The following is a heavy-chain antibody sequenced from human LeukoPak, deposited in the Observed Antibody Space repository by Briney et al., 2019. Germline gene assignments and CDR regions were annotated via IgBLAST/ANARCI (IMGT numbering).Heavy chain of an antibody. Sequence: PGGSLRLSCAASGFTFSTYGVHWVRQAPGKGLEWVAYIQYDGSNEQYADSVKGRFSISRDSSKNTLYLQMNSLRAEDTAVYYCAKDRCSNGIGCYYYYMDVWGKGTTVTISS. CDR3: AKDRCSNGIGCYYYYMDV. D-gene: IGHD2-8*01. V-gene: IGHV3-30*02. CDR2: IQYDGSNE. J-gene: IGHJ6*03. CDR1: GFTFSTYG.